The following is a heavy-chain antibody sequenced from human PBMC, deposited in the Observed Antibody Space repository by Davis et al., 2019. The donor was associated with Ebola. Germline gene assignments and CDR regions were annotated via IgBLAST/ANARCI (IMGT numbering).Heavy chain of an antibody. D-gene: IGHD5-18*01. CDR1: GFTFSSYG. CDR3: TRGGYTYGLDY. V-gene: IGHV3-33*01. CDR2: LWYDGSNE. Sequence: GESLKISCAASGFTFSSYGMHWVRQAPGKGLEWVALLWYDGSNEYYADSVKGRFTISRDNSKNTLYLQMNSLRAEDTAVYYCTRGGYTYGLDYWGQGTLVTVSS. J-gene: IGHJ4*02.